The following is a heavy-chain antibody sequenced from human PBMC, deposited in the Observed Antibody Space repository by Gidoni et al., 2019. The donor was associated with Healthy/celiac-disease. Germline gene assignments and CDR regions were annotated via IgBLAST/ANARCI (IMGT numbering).Heavy chain of an antibody. V-gene: IGHV1-2*02. CDR1: GYTFTGYY. Sequence: QVQLVQSGAEVKKPGASVKVSCKASGYTFTGYYMHWVRQAPGQGLEWMGWINPNSGGTNYAQKFQGRVTMTRDTSISTAYMELSRLRSDDTAVYYCARDQAAPLYNWNSSYYYYGMDVWGQGTTVTVSS. J-gene: IGHJ6*02. CDR2: INPNSGGT. CDR3: ARDQAAPLYNWNSSYYYYGMDV. D-gene: IGHD1-7*01.